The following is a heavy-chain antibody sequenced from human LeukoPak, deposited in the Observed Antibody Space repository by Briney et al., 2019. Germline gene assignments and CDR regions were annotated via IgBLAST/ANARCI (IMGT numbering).Heavy chain of an antibody. CDR3: ARDPGLAYGDSRGPFDY. V-gene: IGHV3-53*01. D-gene: IGHD4-17*01. CDR1: GFPVSSNY. J-gene: IGHJ4*02. CDR2: IYSGGST. Sequence: PGGSLRLSCAATGFPVSSNYMSWVRQAPGKGLEWVSVIYSGGSTYYADSVKGRFTISRDNSKNTLYLQMNSLRAEDTAVYYCARDPGLAYGDSRGPFDYWGQGTLVTVSS.